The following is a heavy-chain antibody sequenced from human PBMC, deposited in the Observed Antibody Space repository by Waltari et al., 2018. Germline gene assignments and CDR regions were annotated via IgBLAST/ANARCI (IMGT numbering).Heavy chain of an antibody. J-gene: IGHJ3*02. CDR2: IYYSGST. CDR1: GGSISSSSYY. D-gene: IGHD1-1*01. CDR3: ASADDTHEAFDI. V-gene: IGHV4-39*01. Sequence: QLQLQESGPGLVKPSETLSLTCTVSGGSISSSSYYWGWIRQPPGKGLEWIGGIYYSGSTYYNPPLKSRVTISVDTSKNQFSLKLSSVTAADTAVYYCASADDTHEAFDIWGQGTMVTVSS.